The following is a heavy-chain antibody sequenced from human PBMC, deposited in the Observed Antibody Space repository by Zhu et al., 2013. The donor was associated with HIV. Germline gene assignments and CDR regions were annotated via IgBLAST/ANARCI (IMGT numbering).Heavy chain of an antibody. CDR2: IYYSGST. J-gene: IGHJ4*02. D-gene: IGHD5-12*01. CDR1: GGSISSSSYY. CDR3: ARASGYSGYATYLDY. V-gene: IGHV4-39*07. Sequence: QVQLQESGPGLVKPSETLSLTCTVSGGSISSSSYYWGWIRQPPGKGLEWIGSIYYSGSTYYNPSLKSRVTISVDTSKNQFSLKLSSVTAADTAVYYCARASGYSGYATYLDYWGQGTLVTVSS.